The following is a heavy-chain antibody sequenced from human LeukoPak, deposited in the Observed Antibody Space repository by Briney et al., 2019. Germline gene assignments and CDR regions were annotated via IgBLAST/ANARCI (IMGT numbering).Heavy chain of an antibody. CDR2: IYYSGST. CDR3: ARDGTLITFGLY. Sequence: SETLSLTCTVSGGSISSSSYYWGWIRQPPGKGLEWIGSIYYSGSTYYNPSLKSRVTISVDTSKNQFSLKLSSVTAADTAVYYCARDGTLITFGLYWGQGTLVTVSS. CDR1: GGSISSSSYY. V-gene: IGHV4-39*07. D-gene: IGHD3-16*01. J-gene: IGHJ4*02.